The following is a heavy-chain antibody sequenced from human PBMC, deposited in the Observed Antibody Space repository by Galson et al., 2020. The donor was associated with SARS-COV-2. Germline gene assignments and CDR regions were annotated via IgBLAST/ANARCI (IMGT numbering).Heavy chain of an antibody. CDR1: GGSISSGGYY. Sequence: SETLSLTCTVSGGSISSGGYYWSWIRQHPGKGLEWIGYIYYSGSTYYNPSLKSRVTISVDTSKNQFSLKLSSVTAADTAVYYCARDSPVVPAAPYYYYCGMDFWGQASTVTGSS. D-gene: IGHD2-2*01. J-gene: IGHJ6*02. CDR3: ARDSPVVPAAPYYYYCGMDF. V-gene: IGHV4-31*03. CDR2: IYYSGST.